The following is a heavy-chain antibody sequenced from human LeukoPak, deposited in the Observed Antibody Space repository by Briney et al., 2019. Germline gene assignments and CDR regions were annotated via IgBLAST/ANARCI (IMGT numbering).Heavy chain of an antibody. CDR3: ARDRLSYCGGDCYSTGPSYAPATDY. Sequence: ASVKVSCKASGYTFTSYGISWVRQAPGQGLEWMGWISAYNGSTNYAQKLQGRVTMTTDTSTSTAYMELRSLRSDDTAVYYCARDRLSYCGGDCYSTGPSYAPATDYWGQGTLVTVSS. CDR2: ISAYNGST. D-gene: IGHD2-21*02. V-gene: IGHV1-18*01. J-gene: IGHJ4*02. CDR1: GYTFTSYG.